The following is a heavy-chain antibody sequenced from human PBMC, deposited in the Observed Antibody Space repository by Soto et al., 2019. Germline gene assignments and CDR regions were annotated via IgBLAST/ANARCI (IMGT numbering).Heavy chain of an antibody. J-gene: IGHJ4*02. CDR1: VFTFSRYA. CDR2: ISGSGGST. Sequence: GGALRLSCAASVFTFSRYAMSWVRQAPGKGLEWVSAISGSGGSTYYADSVKGRFTISRDNSKNTLYLQMNSLRAEDTAVYYCAKDGGLAARPGYFDYWGQGTLVTSPQ. D-gene: IGHD6-6*01. V-gene: IGHV3-23*01. CDR3: AKDGGLAARPGYFDY.